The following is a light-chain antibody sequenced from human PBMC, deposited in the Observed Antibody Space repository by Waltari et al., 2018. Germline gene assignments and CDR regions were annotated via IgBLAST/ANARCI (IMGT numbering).Light chain of an antibody. CDR1: SSNIGAGYD. CDR3: QSYDSSLSGVV. CDR2: GNS. V-gene: IGLV1-40*01. J-gene: IGLJ2*01. Sequence: QSVLTQPPSVSGAPGQRVTISCTGSSSNIGAGYDVHWYQQLPVTAPKLLIYGNSNRPSGVPDRFSCSKSGTSASLAITGLQAEDEADYYCQSYDSSLSGVVFGGGTKLTVL.